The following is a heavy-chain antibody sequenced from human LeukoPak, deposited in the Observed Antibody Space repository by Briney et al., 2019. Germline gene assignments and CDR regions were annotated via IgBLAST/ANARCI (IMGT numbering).Heavy chain of an antibody. CDR2: ISYDGSNK. CDR3: ARAPYSGPSYY. V-gene: IGHV3-30-3*01. Sequence: SGGSLRLSCAASGFTFSSYAMHWVRQAPGKGLEWVAVISYDGSNKYYADSVKGRFTISRDNSKNTLYLQMNSLRAEDTAVYYCARAPYSGPSYYWGQGTLVTVSS. D-gene: IGHD2-15*01. CDR1: GFTFSSYA. J-gene: IGHJ4*02.